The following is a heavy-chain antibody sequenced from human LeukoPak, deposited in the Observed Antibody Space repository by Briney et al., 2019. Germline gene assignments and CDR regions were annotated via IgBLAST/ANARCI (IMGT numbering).Heavy chain of an antibody. CDR1: GFTLGIYS. V-gene: IGHV3-48*02. D-gene: IGHD3-10*01. Sequence: GGSLRLSCAASGFTLGIYSMNWVRQAPGKGLEWISYISSSSSTIYYADSVRGRFTISRDNAKNSLYLQMNSLRDEDTAVYYCARSSAGSYYNFDYWGQGTLVTVSS. J-gene: IGHJ4*02. CDR3: ARSSAGSYYNFDY. CDR2: ISSSSSTI.